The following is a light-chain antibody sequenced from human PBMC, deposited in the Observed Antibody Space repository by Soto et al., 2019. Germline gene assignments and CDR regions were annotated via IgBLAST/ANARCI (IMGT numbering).Light chain of an antibody. V-gene: IGKV2-30*02. Sequence: DVVLTQSPLSLTVTLGQPASISCRSSQSLVHSDGNTFFSWFHQRPGQSPRRLIYDVSNRDSGVPDRFSGSGSGSDFTLKISRVEAEDVGLYYCMQHTHWPFTFGQGTKLEIK. CDR3: MQHTHWPFT. J-gene: IGKJ2*01. CDR1: QSLVHSDGNTF. CDR2: DVS.